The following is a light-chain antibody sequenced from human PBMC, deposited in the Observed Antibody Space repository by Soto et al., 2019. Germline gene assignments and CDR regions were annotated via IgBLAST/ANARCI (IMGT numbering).Light chain of an antibody. CDR1: LPISNY. V-gene: IGKV1-27*01. CDR3: QKYNSAPLT. CDR2: AAS. Sequence: DXQMTQSPSSLSXSVGDRVTITCRSSLPISNYLSCYQQKTGKIPNLLIYAASTLQAGVPSRLSGSGSGKDFTITISSLQPEDVAAYYCQKYNSAPLTFGGGTKVDIK. J-gene: IGKJ4*01.